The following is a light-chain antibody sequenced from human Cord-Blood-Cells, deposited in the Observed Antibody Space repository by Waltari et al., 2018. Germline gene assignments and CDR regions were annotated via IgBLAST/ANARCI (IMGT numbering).Light chain of an antibody. CDR1: QSISSW. V-gene: IGKV1-5*03. CDR2: KAS. Sequence: DIQMTQSPSTLSASVGDRVTITCRARQSISSWLAWYQQKPGKAPNLLIYKASSLESGVPSRFSGSGSGTEFTLTISSLQPDDFATYYCQQYNSYSTFGQGTKLEIK. J-gene: IGKJ2*01. CDR3: QQYNSYST.